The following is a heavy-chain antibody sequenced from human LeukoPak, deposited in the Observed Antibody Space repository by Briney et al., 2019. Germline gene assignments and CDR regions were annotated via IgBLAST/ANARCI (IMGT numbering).Heavy chain of an antibody. CDR3: RRDLAPIYYDFWSGYYRNAFDI. D-gene: IGHD3-3*01. J-gene: IGHJ3*02. CDR1: GFTVSSNY. CDR2: IYSGGST. V-gene: IGHV3-66*02. Sequence: GGSLRLSCAASGFTVSSNYMSWVRQAPGKGLEWVSDIYSGGSTYYADSVKGRFTISRDNSKNTLYLQMNSLRAEDTAVYYCRRDLAPIYYDFWSGYYRNAFDIWGQGTMVTVSS.